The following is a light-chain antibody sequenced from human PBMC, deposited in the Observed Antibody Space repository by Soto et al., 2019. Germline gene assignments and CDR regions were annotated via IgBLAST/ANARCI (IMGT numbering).Light chain of an antibody. Sequence: DIQMTQSPCSLSASFVDRVTITCRASQSISSWLAWYQQKPGKAPKLLIYDASSLESGVPSRFSGSGSGTEFTLTISSLQPDDFATYFCQQSYTTPITFGQGTRLEI. CDR1: QSISSW. J-gene: IGKJ5*01. CDR3: QQSYTTPIT. CDR2: DAS. V-gene: IGKV1-5*01.